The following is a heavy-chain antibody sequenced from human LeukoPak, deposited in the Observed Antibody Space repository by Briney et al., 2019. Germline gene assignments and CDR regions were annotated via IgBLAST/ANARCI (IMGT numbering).Heavy chain of an antibody. V-gene: IGHV4-34*10. J-gene: IGHJ5*02. CDR2: INHSGST. CDR1: GGSSSGYY. Sequence: SETLSLTCAVYGGSSSGYYWSWIRQPPGKGLEWIGEINHSGSTNYNPSLKSRVTMSVDTSKNQFSLKLSSVTAADTAVYYCARYGQWLVRSGGWFDPWGQGTLVTVSS. CDR3: ARYGQWLVRSGGWFDP. D-gene: IGHD6-19*01.